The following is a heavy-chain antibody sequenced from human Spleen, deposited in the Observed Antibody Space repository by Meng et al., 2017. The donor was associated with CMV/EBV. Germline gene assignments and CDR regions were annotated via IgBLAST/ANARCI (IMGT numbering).Heavy chain of an antibody. J-gene: IGHJ6*02. Sequence: GGSLRLSCAASGFTFSSYAMHWVRQAPGKGLEWVAYVRYARTEKYYADSVKGRFTISRDNSKNTLYLQTNNLRAEDTAVYYCAKMEGLGLVAVGYGMDVWGQGTTVTVSS. CDR3: AKMEGLGLVAVGYGMDV. CDR2: VRYARTEK. D-gene: IGHD3/OR15-3a*01. V-gene: IGHV3-30*02. CDR1: GFTFSSYA.